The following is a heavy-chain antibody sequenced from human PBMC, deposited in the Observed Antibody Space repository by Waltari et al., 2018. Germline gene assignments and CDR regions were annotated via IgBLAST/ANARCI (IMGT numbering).Heavy chain of an antibody. CDR2: IKSEWSST. D-gene: IGHD6-13*01. J-gene: IGHJ4*02. V-gene: IGHV3-74*01. CDR1: GFIFSTYW. Sequence: EVQLVESGGGLVQPGGSLRLSCVASGFIFSTYWMDWVRQAPGKGLVGVSRIKSEWSSTTYADSVKGQFTISRDNAKNTLYLHMSSLRAEDTAVYYCVRENIAAAGLESWGQGTLVTVSS. CDR3: VRENIAAAGLES.